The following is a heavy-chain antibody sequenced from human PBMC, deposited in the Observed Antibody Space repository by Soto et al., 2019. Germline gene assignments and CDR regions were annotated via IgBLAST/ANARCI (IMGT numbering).Heavy chain of an antibody. Sequence: ASVKVSCKASGYTLTSHEMHWVRQAPGQRLEWMGWINAGNDNTQFSQKFQGRVTITRDTSASTVYMELSGLRSEDTAVYYCARYNWDAPSCYVGMDVWGQGTTVTVSS. CDR1: GYTLTSHE. D-gene: IGHD1-1*01. CDR2: INAGNDNT. CDR3: ARYNWDAPSCYVGMDV. J-gene: IGHJ6*02. V-gene: IGHV1-3*01.